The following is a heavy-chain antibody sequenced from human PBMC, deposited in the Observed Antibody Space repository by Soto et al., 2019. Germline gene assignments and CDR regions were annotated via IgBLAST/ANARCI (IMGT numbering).Heavy chain of an antibody. CDR3: ANLVPTGS. J-gene: IGHJ5*02. CDR2: ISESGGST. Sequence: GGSLRLSWAASGFPFQDYGMTWIRQAPRKWGEWVSHISESGGSTYYADSVKGRFTISRDNSKNRLYLQMNSLTAEDTALYYCANLVPTGSWGRGALVTVS. V-gene: IGHV3-23*01. CDR1: GFPFQDYG. D-gene: IGHD5-12*01.